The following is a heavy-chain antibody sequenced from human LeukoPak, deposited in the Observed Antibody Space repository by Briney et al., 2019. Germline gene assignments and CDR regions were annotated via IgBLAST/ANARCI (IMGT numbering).Heavy chain of an antibody. CDR3: ARDRRDIVLMPFDY. CDR1: GYTFTSYG. J-gene: IGHJ4*02. CDR2: INPNSGGT. V-gene: IGHV1-2*06. Sequence: ASVKVSCKASGYTFTSYGISWVRQAPGQGLEWMGRINPNSGGTNYAQKFQGRVTMTRDTSISTAYMELSRLRSDDTAVYYCARDRRDIVLMPFDYWGQGTLVTVSS. D-gene: IGHD2-8*01.